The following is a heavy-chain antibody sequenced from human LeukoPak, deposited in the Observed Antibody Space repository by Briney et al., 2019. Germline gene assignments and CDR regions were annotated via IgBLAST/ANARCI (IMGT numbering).Heavy chain of an antibody. D-gene: IGHD3-22*01. CDR1: GYTFTSYD. V-gene: IGHV1-8*01. Sequence: ASVKVSCKASGYTFTSYDINWVRQATGQGLEWMGWMNPNSGNTGYAQKFQGRVTMTRNTSISTAYMELSSLRSEDTAVYYCARGRLPYYYDSSGSQGVDYWGQGTLVTVSS. CDR3: ARGRLPYYYDSSGSQGVDY. J-gene: IGHJ4*02. CDR2: MNPNSGNT.